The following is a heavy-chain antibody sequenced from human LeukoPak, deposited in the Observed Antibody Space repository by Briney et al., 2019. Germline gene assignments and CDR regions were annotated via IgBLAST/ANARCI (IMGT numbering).Heavy chain of an antibody. CDR3: ARDQKTTVIAKPFDY. Sequence: SETLSLTCTVSGGSISSSSYYWGWIRQPPGKGLEWIGSTYYSGSTYYNPSLKSRVTISVDTSKNQFSLKLSSVTAADTAVYYCARDQKTTVIAKPFDYWGQGTLVTVSS. CDR2: TYYSGST. D-gene: IGHD4-17*01. J-gene: IGHJ4*02. V-gene: IGHV4-39*07. CDR1: GGSISSSSYY.